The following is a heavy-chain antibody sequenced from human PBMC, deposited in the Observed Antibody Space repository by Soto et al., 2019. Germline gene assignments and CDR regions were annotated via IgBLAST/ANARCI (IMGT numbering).Heavy chain of an antibody. CDR2: ISYDGSNK. J-gene: IGHJ6*02. V-gene: IGHV3-30*18. Sequence: LRLSCAASGFTFSSYGMHWVRQAPGKGLEWVGVISYDGSNKYYADSVKGRFTISRDNSKNTLYLQMNSLRAEDTAVYYCAKDLRCSGDCPRYYYYYGMDVWGQGTTVTVSS. CDR3: AKDLRCSGDCPRYYYYYGMDV. D-gene: IGHD3-9*01. CDR1: GFTFSSYG.